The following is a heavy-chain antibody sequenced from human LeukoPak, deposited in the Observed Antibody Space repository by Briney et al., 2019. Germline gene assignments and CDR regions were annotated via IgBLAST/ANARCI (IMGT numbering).Heavy chain of an antibody. V-gene: IGHV1-69*04. CDR3: ARDRGSRDSSGYYNYYYYYGMGV. CDR1: GGTFSSYA. Sequence: GASVKVSCKASGGTFSSYAISWVRQAPGQGLEWMGRIIPILGIANYAQKFQGRVTITVDKSTSTAYMELSSLRSVDTAVYYCARDRGSRDSSGYYNYYYYYGMGVWGQGTTVTVSS. D-gene: IGHD3-22*01. CDR2: IIPILGIA. J-gene: IGHJ6*02.